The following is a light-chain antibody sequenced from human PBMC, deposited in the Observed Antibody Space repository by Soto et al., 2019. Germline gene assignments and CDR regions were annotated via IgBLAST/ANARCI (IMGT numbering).Light chain of an antibody. J-gene: IGKJ5*01. V-gene: IGKV3-20*01. CDR1: HSFSSSY. CDR2: GTS. CDR3: QQYGSSPIT. Sequence: EIVLTQSPGTLSLSPGERATLSCRASHSFSSSYLAWYQQRPGQPPRLLIYGTSSRATGIPDRFSGSGSGTDFTLTISRLEPEDFAVYYCQQYGSSPITFGQGTRLEI.